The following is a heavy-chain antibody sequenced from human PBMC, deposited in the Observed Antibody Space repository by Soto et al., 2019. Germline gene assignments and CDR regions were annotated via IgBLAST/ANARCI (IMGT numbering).Heavy chain of an antibody. V-gene: IGHV4-39*07. Sequence: QLQLQESGPGLVKPSETLSLTCTVSGGSITSRTYYWGWIRQPQGKGLEWIGSLYCNGSTYYNPSLKSRVTISADTSKNQFSLKLSSVTAADTAVYYGARGGKGWTSVVDYYYGLDVWGQGTTGTVSS. CDR2: LYCNGST. CDR1: GGSITSRTYY. D-gene: IGHD3-16*01. J-gene: IGHJ6*02. CDR3: ARGGKGWTSVVDYYYGLDV.